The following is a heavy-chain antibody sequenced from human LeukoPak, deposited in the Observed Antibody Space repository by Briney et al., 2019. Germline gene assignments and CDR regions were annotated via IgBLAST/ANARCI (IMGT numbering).Heavy chain of an antibody. Sequence: PSETLSLTCTVSGGSISSSSYYWGWIRQPPGKGLEWIGNIYYSGSTYYNPSLKSRVTISVDTSKNQFSLKLSSVTAADTAVYYCARLDTPMAQYYFDSWGQGTLVTVSS. CDR1: GGSISSSSYY. CDR2: IYYSGST. J-gene: IGHJ4*02. D-gene: IGHD5-18*01. CDR3: ARLDTPMAQYYFDS. V-gene: IGHV4-39*01.